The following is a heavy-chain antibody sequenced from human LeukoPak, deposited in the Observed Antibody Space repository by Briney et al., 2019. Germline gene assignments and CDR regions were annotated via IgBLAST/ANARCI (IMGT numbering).Heavy chain of an antibody. J-gene: IGHJ6*02. CDR3: ARVRSGYDYDGMDV. D-gene: IGHD5-12*01. V-gene: IGHV3-23*01. CDR2: ISGSGGST. Sequence: PGGSLRLSCAASGFTFSSYAMSWVRQAPGKGLEWVSAISGSGGSTYYADSVKGRFTISRDNSKNTLYLQMNSLRAEDTAVYYCARVRSGYDYDGMDVWGQGTTVTVSS. CDR1: GFTFSSYA.